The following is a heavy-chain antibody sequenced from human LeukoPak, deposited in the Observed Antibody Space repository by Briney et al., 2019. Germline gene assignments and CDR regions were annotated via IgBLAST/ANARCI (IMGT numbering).Heavy chain of an antibody. CDR2: ISSSSSTI. CDR1: GFTFSSYS. D-gene: IGHD1-20*01. J-gene: IGHJ4*01. Sequence: PGGSLRLSCAASGFTFSSYSMNWVRQAPGKGLEWVSYISSSSSTIYYADSVKGRFTISRDNAKNSLYLQMNSLRAEDTAVYYCARDVNWNYCDYWGHGTLVTVSS. CDR3: ARDVNWNYCDY. V-gene: IGHV3-48*01.